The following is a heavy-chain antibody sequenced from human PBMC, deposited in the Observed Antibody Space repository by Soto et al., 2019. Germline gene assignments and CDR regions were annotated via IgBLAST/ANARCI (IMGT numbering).Heavy chain of an antibody. CDR1: GYTFTSYA. D-gene: IGHD6-19*01. V-gene: IGHV1-3*01. Sequence: QVQLVQSGAEVKKPGASVKVSCKASGYTFTSYAMHWVRQAPGQRLEWMGWINAGNGNTKYSQKFQGRVTITRDTSASTAYMELGGLRSEDTAVYCCARGYDGSAVAGNFDYWGQGTLVTVSS. J-gene: IGHJ4*02. CDR2: INAGNGNT. CDR3: ARGYDGSAVAGNFDY.